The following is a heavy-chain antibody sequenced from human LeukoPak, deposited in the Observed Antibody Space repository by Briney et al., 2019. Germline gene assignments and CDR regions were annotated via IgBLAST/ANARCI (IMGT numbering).Heavy chain of an antibody. CDR2: ISSSSSYI. V-gene: IGHV3-21*01. Sequence: GGSLRLSCAASGFTFSSYSMNWVRQAPGKGLEWVSSISSSSSYIYYADSVKGRFTISRDNAKNSLYLQMNSLRAEDTAVYYCARDKSNRLRYFDWLGFQHWGQGTLVTVSS. J-gene: IGHJ1*01. CDR1: GFTFSSYS. CDR3: ARDKSNRLRYFDWLGFQH. D-gene: IGHD3-9*01.